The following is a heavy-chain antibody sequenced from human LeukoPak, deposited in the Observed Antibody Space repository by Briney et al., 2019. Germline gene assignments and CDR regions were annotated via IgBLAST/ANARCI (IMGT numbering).Heavy chain of an antibody. CDR3: ARVADYGDYRAFDY. D-gene: IGHD4-17*01. CDR1: GGTFISYA. V-gene: IGHV1-69*13. CDR2: IIPIFGTP. Sequence: SVKVSCKASGGTFISYAISWVRQAPGQGLEWMGGIIPIFGTPNYAQKFQGRVTITADESTSTAYMELSSLRSEDTAVYYCARVADYGDYRAFDYWGQGTLVTVSS. J-gene: IGHJ4*02.